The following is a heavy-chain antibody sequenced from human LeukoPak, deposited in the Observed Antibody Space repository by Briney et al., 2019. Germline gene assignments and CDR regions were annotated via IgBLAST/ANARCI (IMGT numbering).Heavy chain of an antibody. D-gene: IGHD3-10*01. V-gene: IGHV3-48*03. J-gene: IGHJ3*02. Sequence: GGSLRLSCAASGFTFSSYEMNWVRQAPGKGLEWVSYISSSGSTIYYADSVKGRFTISRDSAKNSLYLQMNSLRAEDTAVYYCARDQYYYGSGSPSDALDIWGQGTMVTVSS. CDR1: GFTFSSYE. CDR2: ISSSGSTI. CDR3: ARDQYYYGSGSPSDALDI.